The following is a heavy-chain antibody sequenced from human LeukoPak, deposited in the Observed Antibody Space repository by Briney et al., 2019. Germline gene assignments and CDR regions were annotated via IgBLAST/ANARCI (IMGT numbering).Heavy chain of an antibody. Sequence: GGSLRLSCAASGFSFSAYEMNWVRQAPGKGLEWVSSISSSSSYIYYADSVKGRFTISRDNAKNSLYLQMNSLRAEDTAVYYCARKGSSGYYFDYWGQGTLVTVSS. J-gene: IGHJ4*02. V-gene: IGHV3-21*01. D-gene: IGHD3-22*01. CDR2: ISSSSSYI. CDR1: GFSFSAYE. CDR3: ARKGSSGYYFDY.